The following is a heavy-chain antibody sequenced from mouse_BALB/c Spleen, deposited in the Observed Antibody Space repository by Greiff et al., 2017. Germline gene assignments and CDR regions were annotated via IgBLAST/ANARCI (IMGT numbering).Heavy chain of an antibody. Sequence: VQLQQSGAELVRPGALVKLSCKASGFNIKDYYMHWVKQRPEQGLEWIGRIDPANGNTKYDPKFQGKATITADTSSNTAYLQLSSLTSEDTAVYYCVRGSWAMDYWGQGTSVTVSS. V-gene: IGHV14-1*02. CDR3: VRGSWAMDY. J-gene: IGHJ4*01. CDR1: GFNIKDYY. CDR2: IDPANGNT.